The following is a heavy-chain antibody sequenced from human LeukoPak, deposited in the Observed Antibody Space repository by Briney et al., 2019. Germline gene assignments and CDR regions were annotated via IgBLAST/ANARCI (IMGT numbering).Heavy chain of an antibody. Sequence: PGESLKISCKTSGYTFTSYWIGWVRQLPGKGLECMGVIFPRDSDARYSPSFQGQVTMSADKSTNTAFLHWVSLKASDTAMYYCVRSLPGTLLRGYGMDVWGPGTTVIVS. J-gene: IGHJ6*02. CDR1: GYTFTSYW. CDR3: VRSLPGTLLRGYGMDV. V-gene: IGHV5-51*01. D-gene: IGHD3-10*01. CDR2: IFPRDSDA.